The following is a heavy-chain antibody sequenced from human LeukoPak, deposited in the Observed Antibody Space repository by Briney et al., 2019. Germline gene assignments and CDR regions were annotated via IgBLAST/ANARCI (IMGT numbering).Heavy chain of an antibody. V-gene: IGHV1-46*01. J-gene: IGHJ4*02. D-gene: IGHD4-17*01. CDR2: INPSGGST. CDR3: ARSIYGNYYFDY. Sequence: GASVKVSCKASGYTFTSYYMHWVRQAPGQGLEWMGIINPSGGSTSYAQKFQGRVTMTRDMSTSTVYMELSSLRSEDTAVYYCARSIYGNYYFDYWGQGTLVTVSS. CDR1: GYTFTSYY.